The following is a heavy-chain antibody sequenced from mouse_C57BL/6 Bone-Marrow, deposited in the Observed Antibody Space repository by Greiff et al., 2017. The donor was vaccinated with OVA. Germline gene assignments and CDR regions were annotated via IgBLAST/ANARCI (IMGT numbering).Heavy chain of an antibody. CDR3: AREKRYAMDY. CDR1: GYAFSSYW. CDR2: IYPGDGDT. V-gene: IGHV1-80*01. Sequence: QVQLQQSGAELVKPGASVKISCKASGYAFSSYWMHWVKQRPGKGLEWIGQIYPGDGDTNYNGKFKGKATLTADKSSSTAYMQLSSLTSEDSAVYFCAREKRYAMDYWGHGTSVTVSS. J-gene: IGHJ4*01.